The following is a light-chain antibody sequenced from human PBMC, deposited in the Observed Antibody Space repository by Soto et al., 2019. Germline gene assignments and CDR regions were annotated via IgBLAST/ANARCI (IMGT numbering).Light chain of an antibody. CDR3: NSYTSKSTGV. CDR1: SSDVGGYNY. Sequence: QSALTQPASVSGSPGRWITIPCTGTSSDVGGYNYVSWYQQHPGKAPKLIIYEVSNRPSGVSNRFSGSKSGNTASLTISGLQAEDEADYYCNSYTSKSTGVFGTGTKLTVL. J-gene: IGLJ1*01. CDR2: EVS. V-gene: IGLV2-14*01.